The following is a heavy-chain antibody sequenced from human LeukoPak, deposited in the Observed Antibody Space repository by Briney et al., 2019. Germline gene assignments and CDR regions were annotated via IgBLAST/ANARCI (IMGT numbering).Heavy chain of an antibody. CDR2: IYPGDSDT. CDR3: ARLSQPVAVAGTRWFDP. J-gene: IGHJ5*02. CDR1: GYSFTSYW. D-gene: IGHD6-19*01. V-gene: IGHV5-51*01. Sequence: GESLKISCKGSGYSFTSYWIGWVRQMPGKGLEWMGSIYPGDSDTRYSPSFQGQVTISADKSISTAYLQWSSLKASDTAMYYCARLSQPVAVAGTRWFDPWGQGTLVTVSS.